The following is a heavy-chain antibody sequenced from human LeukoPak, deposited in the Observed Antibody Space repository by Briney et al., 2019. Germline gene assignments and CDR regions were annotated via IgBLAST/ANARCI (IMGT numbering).Heavy chain of an antibody. Sequence: ASVKVSCKASGYTFTSYDISWVRQAPGQGLEGMGWISTNNGDTNYAQRFQGRVTMTTDTSTTTAYMELRSLRSDDTAIYYCARGSYFDYWGKGTLVTVSS. V-gene: IGHV1-18*01. CDR3: ARGSYFDY. J-gene: IGHJ4*02. CDR2: ISTNNGDT. CDR1: GYTFTSYD.